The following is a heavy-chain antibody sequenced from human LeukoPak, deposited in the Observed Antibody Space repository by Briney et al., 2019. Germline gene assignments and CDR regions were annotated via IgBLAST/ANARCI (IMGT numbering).Heavy chain of an antibody. J-gene: IGHJ6*03. Sequence: SETLSLTCTVSGGSMTGYYWTWIRQPPGKGLEWIGEINHSGNTNYNPSLKSRVTMSVDMSKNQFSLKLSSVTAADTAVYYCARTYYYYYMDVWGKGTTVTISS. CDR2: INHSGNT. CDR3: ARTYYYYYMDV. CDR1: GGSMTGYY. V-gene: IGHV4-34*01.